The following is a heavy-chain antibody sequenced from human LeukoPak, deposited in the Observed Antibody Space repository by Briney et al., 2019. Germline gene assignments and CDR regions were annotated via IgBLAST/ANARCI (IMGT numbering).Heavy chain of an antibody. V-gene: IGHV1-2*02. D-gene: IGHD3-10*01. CDR2: INTKNGGT. CDR1: GYTFTDYY. J-gene: IGHJ4*02. CDR3: ARDEGTILRGATLDY. Sequence: ASVKVSCKASGYTFTDYYIHWVRQAPGQGLEWMGWINTKNGGTNYAQKFQGRVTLTRDTSISTVYMDMTWLRSDDTAVYYCARDEGTILRGATLDYWGQGTLVTVSS.